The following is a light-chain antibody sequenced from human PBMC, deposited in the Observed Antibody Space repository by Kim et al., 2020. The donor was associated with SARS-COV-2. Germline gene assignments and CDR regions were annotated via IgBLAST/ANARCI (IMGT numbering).Light chain of an antibody. Sequence: QLVLTQPPSVSGAPGQRVTISCTGSSSNIGAGYDVHWYQQLPGTAPKVLIFDTTDRPSGVPDRFSGSKSGTSASLAITGLQPEDEADYYCQSYDNSLTGYVFGTGTKVTVL. CDR3: QSYDNSLTGYV. J-gene: IGLJ1*01. CDR1: SSNIGAGYD. V-gene: IGLV1-40*01. CDR2: DTT.